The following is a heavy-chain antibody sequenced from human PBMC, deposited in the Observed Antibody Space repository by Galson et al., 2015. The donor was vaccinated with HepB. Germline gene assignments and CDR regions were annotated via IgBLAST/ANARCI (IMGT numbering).Heavy chain of an antibody. V-gene: IGHV3-30*04. Sequence: SLRLSCAASGFIFSSYAMHWVRQAPGKELEWVALISYEGTNKYYADSVKGRFTISRDNSKNTLYLQMTSLRGEDTAVYYCATVGYSGGSWYSDYYGMDVWGQGTTVTVSS. D-gene: IGHD2-15*01. CDR3: ATVGYSGGSWYSDYYGMDV. CDR2: ISYEGTNK. J-gene: IGHJ6*02. CDR1: GFIFSSYA.